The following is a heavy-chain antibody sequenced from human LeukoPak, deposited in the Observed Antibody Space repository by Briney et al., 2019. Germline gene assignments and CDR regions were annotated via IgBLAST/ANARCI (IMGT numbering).Heavy chain of an antibody. V-gene: IGHV4-38-2*02. CDR3: ARSKAHLSTSWYGTWFDP. Sequence: SETLSLTFTVSGYSVSSGYYWGWIRQPPGKGLEWIGSMYHSGDTYYNSSLKSRVTISVDTSKNQLSLKLSSVTAADTAVYYCARSKAHLSTSWYGTWFDPWGQGTLVTVSS. D-gene: IGHD2-2*01. J-gene: IGHJ5*02. CDR2: MYHSGDT. CDR1: GYSVSSGYY.